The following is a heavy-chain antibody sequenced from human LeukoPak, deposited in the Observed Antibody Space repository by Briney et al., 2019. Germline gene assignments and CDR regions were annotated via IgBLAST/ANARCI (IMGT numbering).Heavy chain of an antibody. D-gene: IGHD3-9*01. V-gene: IGHV3-48*03. CDR3: ARVGILRYFDWLLYFDY. J-gene: IGHJ4*02. CDR2: ISSSGRTI. Sequence: PGRSLRLSCVVSGFTLSNHAIHWVRQAPGKGLEWVSYISSSGRTIYYADSVKGRFTISRDNAKNSLHLQMNSLRAEDTAVYYCARVGILRYFDWLLYFDYWGQGTLVTVSS. CDR1: GFTLSNHA.